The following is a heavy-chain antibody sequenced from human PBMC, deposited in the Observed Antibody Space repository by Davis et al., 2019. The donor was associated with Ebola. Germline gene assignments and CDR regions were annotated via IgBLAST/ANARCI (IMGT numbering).Heavy chain of an antibody. Sequence: MPSETLSLTCAVSGGSISSGGYSWSWIRQPPGKGLEWIGYIYHSGSTYYNPSLKSRVTISVDRSKNQFSLHLRSVTAADTAVYYCAREWLVMGSDWLDSWGQGALVTVSS. CDR3: AREWLVMGSDWLDS. D-gene: IGHD6-19*01. J-gene: IGHJ5*01. CDR1: GGSISSGGYS. CDR2: IYHSGST. V-gene: IGHV4-30-2*01.